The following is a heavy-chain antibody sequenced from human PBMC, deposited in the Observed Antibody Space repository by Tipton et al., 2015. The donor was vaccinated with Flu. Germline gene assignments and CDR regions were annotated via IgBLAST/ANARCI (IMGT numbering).Heavy chain of an antibody. Sequence: SLRLSCVASGFTFSDYYMSWVRQAPGKGLEWVATIKPDGSEEFYVGSVKGRFTISRDNAKNSLFLQMNSLGGADTAVYYCASPRSRDELITVAGSFDYWGQGSLITVSS. V-gene: IGHV3-7*01. CDR3: ASPRSRDELITVAGSFDY. CDR2: IKPDGSEE. D-gene: IGHD6-19*01. CDR1: GFTFSDYY. J-gene: IGHJ4*02.